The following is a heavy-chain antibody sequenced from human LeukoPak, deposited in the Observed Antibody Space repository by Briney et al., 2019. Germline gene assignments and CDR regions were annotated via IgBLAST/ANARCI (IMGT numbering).Heavy chain of an antibody. CDR3: ARCLWLSSSGKKYYYYYYYTDV. CDR2: IIPIFGTA. CDR1: GGTFSSYA. Sequence: SVKVSCKASGGTFSSYAISWVRQAPGQGLEWMGGIIPIFGTANYAQKFQGRVTITMDESTSTAYMELSSLRSEDTAVYYCARCLWLSSSGKKYYYYYYYTDVWGKGTTVTVSS. V-gene: IGHV1-69*05. J-gene: IGHJ6*03. D-gene: IGHD3-10*01.